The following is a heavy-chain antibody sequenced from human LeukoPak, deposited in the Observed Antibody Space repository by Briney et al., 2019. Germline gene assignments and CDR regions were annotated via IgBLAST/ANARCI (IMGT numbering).Heavy chain of an antibody. CDR2: INPNSGGT. D-gene: IGHD1-20*01. Sequence: ASVKVSCKASGYTFTGYYMHWVRQAPGQGLEWMGWINPNSGGTNYAQKFQGRVTMTRDTSISTAYMELSRLRSDGTAVLYCARDVSITGTTSEFDYWGQGTLVTVSS. V-gene: IGHV1-2*02. CDR3: ARDVSITGTTSEFDY. J-gene: IGHJ4*02. CDR1: GYTFTGYY.